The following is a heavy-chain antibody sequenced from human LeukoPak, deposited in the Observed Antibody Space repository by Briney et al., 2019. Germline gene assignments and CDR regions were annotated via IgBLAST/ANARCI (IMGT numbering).Heavy chain of an antibody. V-gene: IGHV3-7*03. J-gene: IGHJ6*02. CDR1: GFTFSRHW. CDR3: ARRNAMDV. CDR2: IKEDGSEQ. Sequence: GGSLRLSCTASGFTFSRHWISWVRQTPGKGLEWVANIKEDGSEQYYVDSVKGRFTMSRDNAKSSLYLQMNSLRAEDTAVYYCARRNAMDVWGQGTTVIVFS.